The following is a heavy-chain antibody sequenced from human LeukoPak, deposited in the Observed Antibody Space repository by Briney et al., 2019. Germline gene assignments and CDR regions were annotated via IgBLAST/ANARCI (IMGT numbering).Heavy chain of an antibody. CDR2: IYSSGHT. CDR1: GGSISNYY. Sequence: PSETLSLTCTVSGGSISNYYWSWIRQPPGKGLEWIGYIYSSGHTNYNPSLKSRDTISVDTSKTQFSLNLRSVTAADTAVFYCARVHRLVPGPFHIWGQGTMVIVSS. CDR3: ARVHRLVPGPFHI. V-gene: IGHV4-59*01. D-gene: IGHD6-6*01. J-gene: IGHJ3*02.